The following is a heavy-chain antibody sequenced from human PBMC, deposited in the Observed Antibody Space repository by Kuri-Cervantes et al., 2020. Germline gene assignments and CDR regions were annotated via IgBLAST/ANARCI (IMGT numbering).Heavy chain of an antibody. CDR2: IKSKTDGGTT. J-gene: IGHJ4*02. CDR1: GFTFSSYG. CDR3: TTEFYYDSGSYYGDY. Sequence: GESLKISCAASGFTFSSYGMHWVRQAPGKGLEWVGRIKSKTDGGTTDYAAPVKGRFTISRDDSKNTLYLQMNSLKTEDTAVYYCTTEFYYDSGSYYGDYWGQGTLVTVSS. D-gene: IGHD3-10*01. V-gene: IGHV3-15*01.